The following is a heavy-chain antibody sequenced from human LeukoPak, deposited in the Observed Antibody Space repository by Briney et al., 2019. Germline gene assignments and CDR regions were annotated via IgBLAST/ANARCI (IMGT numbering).Heavy chain of an antibody. CDR1: GGSISTSRHY. Sequence: SETLSLTCTVSGGSISTSRHYWGWIRQPPGKGLEWLGSMYYSGSTFDNPSLKSRVTISVGTYKSQFSLKLSSVTAADTAVYYCGATVTTRYYFDYWGQGTLVTVSS. J-gene: IGHJ4*02. V-gene: IGHV4-39*01. CDR3: GATVTTRYYFDY. D-gene: IGHD4-17*01. CDR2: MYYSGST.